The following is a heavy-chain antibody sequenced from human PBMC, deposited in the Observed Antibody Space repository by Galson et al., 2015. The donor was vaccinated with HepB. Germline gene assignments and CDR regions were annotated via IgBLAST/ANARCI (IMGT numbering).Heavy chain of an antibody. V-gene: IGHV3-23*01. Sequence: SLRLSCAGSGFIFRHHTMAWVRQAPGKGLEWVSGINGRGSTRSYSDAVKGRFSISRDNSKDTVFLQMDNLRAEDKAVYYCVKEGSWFGGDWFDPWGQGALVTVS. CDR3: VKEGSWFGGDWFDP. J-gene: IGHJ5*02. CDR1: GFIFRHHT. D-gene: IGHD3-16*01. CDR2: INGRGSTR.